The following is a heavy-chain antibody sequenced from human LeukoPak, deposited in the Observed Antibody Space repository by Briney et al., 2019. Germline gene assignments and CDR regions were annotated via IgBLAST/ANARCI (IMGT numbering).Heavy chain of an antibody. CDR2: ISASNGNA. V-gene: IGHV1-18*01. CDR1: GYIFTNYV. CDR3: VRSVASFGYHYSDL. D-gene: IGHD5-18*01. J-gene: IGHJ4*02. Sequence: ASVKVSCTASGYIFTNYVFSWVRQAPGQGPEWMGWISASNGNANFAQKFQARGALTRDTSARPSYMYLRSLRSDDQAVCFCVRSVASFGYHYSDLWGQGTLVTVSS.